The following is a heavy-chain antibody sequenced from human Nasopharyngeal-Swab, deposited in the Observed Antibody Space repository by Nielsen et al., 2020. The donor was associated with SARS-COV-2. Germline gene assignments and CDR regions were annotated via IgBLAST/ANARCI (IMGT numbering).Heavy chain of an antibody. D-gene: IGHD1-26*01. CDR3: ARGDGRTVWRSYSFDS. Sequence: SETLSLTCAVYGGSFSTYYWSWIRQPPGKGLEWIGEIKHRRSTNYNPSLKSRVTISVDTSKNQFSLKLSSVTAADTAVYFCARGDGRTVWRSYSFDSWGQGTLVTVSS. J-gene: IGHJ4*02. CDR2: IKHRRST. V-gene: IGHV4-34*01. CDR1: GGSFSTYY.